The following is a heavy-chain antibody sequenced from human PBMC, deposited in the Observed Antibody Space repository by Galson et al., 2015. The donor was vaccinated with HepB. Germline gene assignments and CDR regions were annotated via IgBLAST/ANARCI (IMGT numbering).Heavy chain of an antibody. CDR2: MNPNSGNT. V-gene: IGHV1-8*01. J-gene: IGHJ5*02. CDR3: ARGQRNFWSALNWFDP. D-gene: IGHD3-3*01. CDR1: GYTFTSYG. Sequence: SVKVSCKASGYTFTSYGINWVRQATGQGLEWMGWMNPNSGNTGYAQKFQGRVTMTRNTSISTAYMELSSLRSEDTAVYYCARGQRNFWSALNWFDPWGQGTLVTVSS.